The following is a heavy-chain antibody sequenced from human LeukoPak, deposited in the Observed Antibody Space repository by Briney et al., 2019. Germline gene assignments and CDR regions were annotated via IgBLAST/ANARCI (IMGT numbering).Heavy chain of an antibody. CDR3: ARGGHYDFWSGYLDYYYYGMDV. J-gene: IGHJ6*02. Sequence: SGGSLRLSCAASGFTFSSYAMHWVRQATGKGLEWVSAIGTAGDTYYPGSVKGRFTISRENAKNSLYLQMNSLRAEDTAVYYCARGGHYDFWSGYLDYYYYGMDVWGQGTTVTVSS. D-gene: IGHD3-3*01. CDR1: GFTFSSYA. V-gene: IGHV3-13*01. CDR2: IGTAGDT.